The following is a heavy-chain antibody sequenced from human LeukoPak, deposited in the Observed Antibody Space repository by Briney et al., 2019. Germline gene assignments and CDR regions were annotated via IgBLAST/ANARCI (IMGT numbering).Heavy chain of an antibody. CDR2: ISNDEKNK. J-gene: IGHJ6*03. Sequence: GGSLRLSCVASGSTFSSFPMHWVRQAPGKGLEWVAVISNDEKNKYYADSVKGRFTISRDNSKNTLFLQMNSLRAEDTALYYCARASLTEYFYYYYMDVWGKGTTVTVSS. CDR1: GSTFSSFP. V-gene: IGHV3-30*01. CDR3: ARASLTEYFYYYYMDV. D-gene: IGHD3-10*01.